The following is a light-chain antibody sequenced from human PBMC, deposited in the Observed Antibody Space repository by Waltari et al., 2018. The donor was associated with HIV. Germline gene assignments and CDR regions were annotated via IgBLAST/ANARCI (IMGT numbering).Light chain of an antibody. CDR2: TAT. CDR3: QQSYYSPT. Sequence: DIQMTQSPSSLSASIGDRVDITCRAGQNVKNYLNWYQQKPGQAPKILIYTATALHIGVPSRFSGSGSGTEFTLTISNLQPEDFALYFCQQSYYSPTFGPGTTVDFK. CDR1: QNVKNY. J-gene: IGKJ3*01. V-gene: IGKV1-39*01.